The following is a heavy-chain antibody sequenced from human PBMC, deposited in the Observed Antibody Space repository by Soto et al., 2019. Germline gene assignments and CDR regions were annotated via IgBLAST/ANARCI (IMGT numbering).Heavy chain of an antibody. CDR3: AAYSGSSISGHYFDY. V-gene: IGHV4-34*01. CDR1: GGSFSGYY. D-gene: IGHD6-6*01. CDR2: INHSGST. J-gene: IGHJ4*02. Sequence: SETLSLTCAVYGGSFSGYYWSWIRQPPGKGLEWIGEINHSGSTNYNPSLKSRVTISVDTSKNQFSLKLSSVTAADTAVYYCAAYSGSSISGHYFDYGGKGTRVPVSP.